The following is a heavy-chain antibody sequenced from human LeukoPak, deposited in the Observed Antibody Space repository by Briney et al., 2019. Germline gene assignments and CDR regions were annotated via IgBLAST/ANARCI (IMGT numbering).Heavy chain of an antibody. CDR1: GGTFSRFT. V-gene: IGHV1-69*13. J-gene: IGHJ4*02. Sequence: SVKVSCKASGGTFSRFTISWVRQAPGQGFEWMGGITPIFGTANFAQKFQGRVPITADESTSTAFMELSSLRSEDTAVYYCAREWGLESSGYYYAYWGQGTLVTVSS. CDR2: ITPIFGTA. D-gene: IGHD3-22*01. CDR3: AREWGLESSGYYYAY.